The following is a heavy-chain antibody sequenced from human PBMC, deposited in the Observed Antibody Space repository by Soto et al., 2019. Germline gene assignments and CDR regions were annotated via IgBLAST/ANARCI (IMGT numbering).Heavy chain of an antibody. CDR1: GGLFSSYP. CDR3: ARGGSGYTWFNEF. J-gene: IGHJ4*02. D-gene: IGHD3-22*01. CDR2: IIPVFQTA. Sequence: SGAEVKTPGSSVKVSCQASGGLFSSYPISWVRQVPGQGLEWMGGIIPVFQTAYYTQRFQGRVTITADESTNTAYMELSSLRSEDTAIYYCARGGSGYTWFNEFWGQGTLVTVSS. V-gene: IGHV1-69*01.